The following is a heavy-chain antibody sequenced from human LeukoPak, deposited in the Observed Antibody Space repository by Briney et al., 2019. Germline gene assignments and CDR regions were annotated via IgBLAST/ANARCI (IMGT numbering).Heavy chain of an antibody. CDR3: ARDGLGYCSGGSCYGEEYYYMDV. CDR1: GGSISSSNW. Sequence: SETLSLTCAVSGGSISSSNWWSWVRQPPGKGLEWIGEIYHSGSTNYNPSLKSRVTISVDESKNQFSLKLSSVTAADTAVYYCARDGLGYCSGGSCYGEEYYYMDVWGKGTTVTVSS. D-gene: IGHD2-15*01. V-gene: IGHV4-4*02. CDR2: IYHSGST. J-gene: IGHJ6*03.